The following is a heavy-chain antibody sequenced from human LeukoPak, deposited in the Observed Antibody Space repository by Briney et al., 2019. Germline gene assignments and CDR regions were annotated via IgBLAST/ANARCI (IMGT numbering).Heavy chain of an antibody. Sequence: HPGGSLRLSCAAFGFTFSNYAMHWVRQAPGKGLEWVAVISYDGSNKYYADSVKGRFTISRDNSKNTLYVQMNSLRAEDTAVYYCARDQGVVVVAMAFDIWGQGTMVTVSS. CDR1: GFTFSNYA. V-gene: IGHV3-30-3*01. J-gene: IGHJ3*02. CDR2: ISYDGSNK. D-gene: IGHD2-15*01. CDR3: ARDQGVVVVAMAFDI.